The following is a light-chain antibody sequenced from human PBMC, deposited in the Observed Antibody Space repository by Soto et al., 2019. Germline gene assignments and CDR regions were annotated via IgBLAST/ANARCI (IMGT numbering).Light chain of an antibody. V-gene: IGLV1-44*01. CDR1: SANIGSNT. CDR3: ATWDGGLNGVL. Sequence: QSVLTQPPSASGTPGQRVTISCSGSSANIGSNTVNWYQQRPGTAPKLLIYSSNQRPSGVADRISGSQSGNSASLAISGLQAEDEAAYYCATWDGGLNGVLFGGGTKLTVL. CDR2: SSN. J-gene: IGLJ2*01.